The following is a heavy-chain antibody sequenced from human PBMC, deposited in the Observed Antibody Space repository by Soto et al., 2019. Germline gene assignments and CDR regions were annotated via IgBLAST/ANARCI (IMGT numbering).Heavy chain of an antibody. CDR2: VSGSGGST. J-gene: IGHJ6*02. CDR1: GFTFSSYA. V-gene: IGHV3-23*01. CDR3: ARVGIGSTSCYTWGVCCYYGMDV. D-gene: IGHD2-2*02. Sequence: GGSLRLSCAASGFTFSSYAMSWVRQAPGKGLEWVSGVSGSGGSTYCVDSVKGRFTISRDNSKNTLYLQMNSLRAEDTAVYYCARVGIGSTSCYTWGVCCYYGMDVWGQGTTVTVSS.